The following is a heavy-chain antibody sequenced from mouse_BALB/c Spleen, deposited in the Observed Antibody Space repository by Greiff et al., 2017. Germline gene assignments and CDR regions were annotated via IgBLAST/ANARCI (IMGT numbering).Heavy chain of an antibody. CDR3: ARGGLYYGSSYWFAY. CDR2: INPNNGGT. D-gene: IGHD1-1*01. Sequence: VQLKESGPELVKPGASVKIPCKASGYTFTDYNMDWVKQSHGKSLEWIGDINPNNGGTIYNQKFKGKATLTVDKSSSTAYMELRSLTSEDTAVYYCARGGLYYGSSYWFAYWGQGTLVTVSA. J-gene: IGHJ3*01. CDR1: GYTFTDYN. V-gene: IGHV1-18*01.